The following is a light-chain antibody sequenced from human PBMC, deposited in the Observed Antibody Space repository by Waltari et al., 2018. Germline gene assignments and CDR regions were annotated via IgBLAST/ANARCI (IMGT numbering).Light chain of an antibody. Sequence: DTVMTQSQDSLPGSLGDRAPTTCKSGQTVLYSSNNRYSLAWFQKKPGQPPKLLIYWASTRESGVPDRFSGSGSGTDFTLTISSLQAEDVAVYYCQQFYSSPLTFGGGTKVEIK. CDR1: QTVLYSSNNRYS. CDR2: WAS. CDR3: QQFYSSPLT. V-gene: IGKV4-1*01. J-gene: IGKJ4*01.